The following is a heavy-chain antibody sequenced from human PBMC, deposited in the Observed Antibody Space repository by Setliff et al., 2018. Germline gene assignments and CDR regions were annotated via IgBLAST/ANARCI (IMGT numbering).Heavy chain of an antibody. CDR3: AREQWLDPPGYYYMDV. V-gene: IGHV4-4*07. CDR2: IYIGGSA. D-gene: IGHD6-19*01. Sequence: SETLSLTCTVSGGSISSYYWSWIRQPAGKGLEWIGHIYIGGSANYNPSLKTRVTMSIDTSKNQFSLKLNSVTAADMAVYYCAREQWLDPPGYYYMDVWAKGTTVTVSS. CDR1: GGSISSYY. J-gene: IGHJ6*03.